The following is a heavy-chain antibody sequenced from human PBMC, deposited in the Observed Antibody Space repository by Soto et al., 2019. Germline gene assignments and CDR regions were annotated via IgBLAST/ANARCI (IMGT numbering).Heavy chain of an antibody. J-gene: IGHJ6*03. CDR2: MNPNSGNT. V-gene: IGHV1-8*01. CDR1: GYTFTSYD. Sequence: QVQLVQSGAEVKKPGASVKVSCKASGYTFTSYDINWVRQATGQGLEWMGWMNPNSGNTGYAQKFQGRVTMTRNTSISTAYMELSSLRSEETAVYYCARIKRWYCSGGSCKGDYMHVWGKGTTVTVSS. CDR3: ARIKRWYCSGGSCKGDYMHV. D-gene: IGHD2-15*01.